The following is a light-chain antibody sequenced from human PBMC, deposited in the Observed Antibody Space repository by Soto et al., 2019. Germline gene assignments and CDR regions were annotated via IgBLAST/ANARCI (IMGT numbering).Light chain of an antibody. Sequence: EVVLTQSPGTLSLSPGETATLSCRASQFVSSANLAWYQQKPGRAPRLLISDTSRRATGIPDRFSGSGSGTYFTLTISTLEPEDFAVYYCHQCGSSPLTFGGGTKVEIK. V-gene: IGKV3-20*01. CDR1: QFVSSAN. CDR2: DTS. J-gene: IGKJ4*01. CDR3: HQCGSSPLT.